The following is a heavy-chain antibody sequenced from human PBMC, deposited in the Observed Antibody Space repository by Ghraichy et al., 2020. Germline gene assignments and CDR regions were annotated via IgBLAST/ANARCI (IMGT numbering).Heavy chain of an antibody. J-gene: IGHJ4*02. D-gene: IGHD3-10*01. CDR2: INGVTGNT. CDR3: ARSADGAFDY. V-gene: IGHV1-3*01. Sequence: SVKVSCKASGYTFTSYAMHWVRQAPGQRLEWMGWINGVTGNTKYSQKFQGRVTITRDTSASTAYMELSSLISEDTAVYYCARSADGAFDYWGQGTLVTVSS. CDR1: GYTFTSYA.